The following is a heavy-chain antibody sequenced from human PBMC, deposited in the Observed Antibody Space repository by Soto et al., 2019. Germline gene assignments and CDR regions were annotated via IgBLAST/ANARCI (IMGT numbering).Heavy chain of an antibody. CDR2: MYHSGST. V-gene: IGHV4-30-2*02. CDR1: GGSISSGGYS. D-gene: IGHD1-26*01. Sequence: SETLSLTCAVSGGSISSGGYSWSWFRQPPGRGLEWIGYMYHSGSTYYNPSLKSRVTILIDRSKNQFSLKLSSVTAADTAVYYCARYSGTYYVYWGQGTLVTVSS. J-gene: IGHJ4*02. CDR3: ARYSGTYYVY.